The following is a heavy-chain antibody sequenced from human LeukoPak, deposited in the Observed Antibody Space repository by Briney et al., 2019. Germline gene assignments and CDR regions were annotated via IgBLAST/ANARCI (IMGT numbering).Heavy chain of an antibody. CDR2: IGTAGDT. J-gene: IGHJ3*02. D-gene: IGHD3-22*01. V-gene: IGHV3-13*01. CDR3: ARETYYDSSGYFDI. CDR1: GFTFSSYD. Sequence: PGGSLRLSYAASGFTFSSYDMHWVRQATGKGLEWVSAIGTAGDTYYPGSVKGRFTISRENAKNSLYLQMNSLRAGDTAVYYCARETYYDSSGYFDIWGQGTMVTVSS.